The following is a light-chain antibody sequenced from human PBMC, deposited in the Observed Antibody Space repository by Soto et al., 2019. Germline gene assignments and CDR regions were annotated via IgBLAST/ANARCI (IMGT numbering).Light chain of an antibody. J-gene: IGKJ4*01. Sequence: EIVLTQSPGTLSFSPGERATLSCRASHSISSSSLAWYQQKPGQAPRLLIYGASSRATGIPDRFSGSGSGTDFTLNIRRLEPEDFAAYYCQQYDNSPALTFGGGTKVDIK. V-gene: IGKV3-20*01. CDR1: HSISSSS. CDR3: QQYDNSPALT. CDR2: GAS.